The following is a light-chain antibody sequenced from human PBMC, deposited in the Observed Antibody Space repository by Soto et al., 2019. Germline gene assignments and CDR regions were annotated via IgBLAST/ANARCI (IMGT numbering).Light chain of an antibody. V-gene: IGKV1-39*01. J-gene: IGKJ2*01. CDR3: QPSSSAPYN. Sequence: DLHMTQSPSSLSASAGDGVTITCRASQSIGRYLNWYQQRPGRTPSLLIYGASILQSGVPSRFSRSGSGTDVTLTITSLQPDDFGTYYCQPSSSAPYNFGPGTKLNIK. CDR1: QSIGRY. CDR2: GAS.